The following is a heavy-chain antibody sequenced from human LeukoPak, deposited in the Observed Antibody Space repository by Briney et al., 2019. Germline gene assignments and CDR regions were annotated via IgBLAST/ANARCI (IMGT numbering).Heavy chain of an antibody. V-gene: IGHV4-39*01. D-gene: IGHD4-11*01. CDR1: GGSISSSSYY. CDR2: IYYSGST. CDR3: ARQSTTVTKSCFDY. Sequence: SETLSLTCTVSGGSISSSSYYWGWIRQPPGKGLEWIGSIYYSGSTYYNPSLKSRVTISVDTSKNQFSLKLSSVTAADTAVYYCARQSTTVTKSCFDYWGQGTLVTVSS. J-gene: IGHJ4*02.